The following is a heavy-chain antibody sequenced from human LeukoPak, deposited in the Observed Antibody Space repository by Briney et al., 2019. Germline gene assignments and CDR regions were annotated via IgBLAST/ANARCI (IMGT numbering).Heavy chain of an antibody. J-gene: IGHJ4*02. V-gene: IGHV2-5*02. Sequence: KESGPTLVKPTQSLTLTCTFSGFSLSTSGVGVGWIRQPPGKALEWLALIYWDGDKRYSPSLKSRLTITKDASKNQVVLTMTNMDPVDTATYYCAHRNYDSSGYLFDYWGQGTLVTVSS. CDR3: AHRNYDSSGYLFDY. D-gene: IGHD3-22*01. CDR2: IYWDGDK. CDR1: GFSLSTSGVG.